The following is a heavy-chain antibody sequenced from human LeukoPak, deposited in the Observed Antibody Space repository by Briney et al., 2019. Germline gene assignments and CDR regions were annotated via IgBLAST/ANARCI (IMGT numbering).Heavy chain of an antibody. V-gene: IGHV1-8*01. CDR1: GYTSTSPD. CDR2: MNPRDNT. Sequence: GASVKVSCKASGYTSTSPDINWVRQATGNGLEWLGWMNPRDNTGYAQKFQGRVTMTRDTSTNTAFMELSSLTSDDTAVYYCARYTYGYGFDMWGQGTMVTVSA. J-gene: IGHJ3*02. D-gene: IGHD3-10*01. CDR3: ARYTYGYGFDM.